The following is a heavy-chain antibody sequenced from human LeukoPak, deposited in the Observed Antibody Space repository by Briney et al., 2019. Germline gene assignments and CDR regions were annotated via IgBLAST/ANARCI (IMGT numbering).Heavy chain of an antibody. Sequence: SETLSLTCTVSGGSISSSSYYWGWIRQPPGKGLEWIGSIYYSGSTYYNPSLKSRVTISVDTSKNQFSLKLSSVTAADTAVYYCARHVDSSSWYPRGWFDPWGQGTLVTVSS. D-gene: IGHD6-13*01. CDR3: ARHVDSSSWYPRGWFDP. V-gene: IGHV4-39*01. J-gene: IGHJ5*02. CDR2: IYYSGST. CDR1: GGSISSSSYY.